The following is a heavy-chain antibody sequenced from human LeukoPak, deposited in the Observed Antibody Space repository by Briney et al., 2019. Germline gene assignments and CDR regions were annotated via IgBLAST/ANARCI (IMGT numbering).Heavy chain of an antibody. V-gene: IGHV4-39*07. Sequence: PSETLSLTCNVFGGSINDPNYYWGWIRQSPGRTLEWIGSLFYDGSTSYNPSLKSRLTISVDTSKNQFSLKLNFVTAADTAMYYCARMFRSSWYINWFDPWGQGTLVTVSS. J-gene: IGHJ5*02. CDR2: LFYDGST. CDR1: GGSINDPNYY. CDR3: ARMFRSSWYINWFDP. D-gene: IGHD6-13*01.